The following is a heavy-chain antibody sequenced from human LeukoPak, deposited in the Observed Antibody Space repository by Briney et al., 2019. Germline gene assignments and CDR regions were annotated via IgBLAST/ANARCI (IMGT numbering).Heavy chain of an antibody. Sequence: GESLQISCEGSGYRFTSYWVGWVRQMPGKGLEWMGIIYPGDSDTRYSPSFQGRVTISADKSISTAYLQWSSLKASDTAMYYCARPSGSNYHLLDYFDYWGQGTLVTVSS. D-gene: IGHD1-26*01. CDR1: GYRFTSYW. CDR3: ARPSGSNYHLLDYFDY. CDR2: IYPGDSDT. V-gene: IGHV5-51*01. J-gene: IGHJ4*02.